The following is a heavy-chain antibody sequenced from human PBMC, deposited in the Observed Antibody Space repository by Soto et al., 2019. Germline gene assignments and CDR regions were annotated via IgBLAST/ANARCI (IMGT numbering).Heavy chain of an antibody. CDR3: ARGYYGGYDY. CDR2: INTDGSST. D-gene: IGHD4-17*01. Sequence: EVQLVESGGGLVQPGGSLRLSCAASRFTFSSYWMHWVRQAPGKGLVWVSRINTDGSSTTYADSVKGRFTISRDNAKNTLYLQMNRLRAEDTAVYYCARGYYGGYDYWGQGTLVTVSS. J-gene: IGHJ4*02. V-gene: IGHV3-74*01. CDR1: RFTFSSYW.